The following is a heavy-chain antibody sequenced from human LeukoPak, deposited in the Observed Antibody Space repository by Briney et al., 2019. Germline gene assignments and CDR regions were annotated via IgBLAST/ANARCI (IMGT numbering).Heavy chain of an antibody. V-gene: IGHV4-38-2*01. Sequence: PSETLPLTCAVSGYSIISGYYWGWIRQPPGKGLEWIGSIYHSGSTYYNPSLKSRVTISVDTSKNQFSLKLTSVTAADTAVYYCARAQDTMVRGVILAIDYWGQGTLVTVSS. D-gene: IGHD3-10*01. CDR2: IYHSGST. CDR1: GYSIISGYY. J-gene: IGHJ4*02. CDR3: ARAQDTMVRGVILAIDY.